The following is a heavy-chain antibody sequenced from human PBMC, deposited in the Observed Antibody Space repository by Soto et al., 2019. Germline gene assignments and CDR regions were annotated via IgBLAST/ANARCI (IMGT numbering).Heavy chain of an antibody. CDR1: GFALSYHG. Sequence: XGSLRLTCAASGFALSYHGLHWVRQAPGQGLEWVGVTWSGGRGEFYADSVRGRFTISRDNSKTTVYLQMNSLRAEDTAVYYCAITQWLDYWGQGSLVTVSS. CDR3: AITQWLDY. J-gene: IGHJ4*02. V-gene: IGHV3-33*01. CDR2: TWSGGRGE. D-gene: IGHD6-19*01.